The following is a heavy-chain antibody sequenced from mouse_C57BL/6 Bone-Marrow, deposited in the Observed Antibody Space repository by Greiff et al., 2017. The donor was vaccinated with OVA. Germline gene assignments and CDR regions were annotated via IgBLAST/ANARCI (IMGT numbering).Heavy chain of an antibody. Sequence: QVQLQQSGAELVRPGASVKLSCKASGYTFTDYYINWVKQRPGQGLEWIARIYPGSGNTYYNEKFKGKATLTAEKSSSTAYMQLSSLTSEDSAVYFCARGGTAQDQDYWGQGTTLTVSS. V-gene: IGHV1-76*01. CDR1: GYTFTDYY. CDR3: ARGGTAQDQDY. J-gene: IGHJ2*01. CDR2: IYPGSGNT. D-gene: IGHD3-2*02.